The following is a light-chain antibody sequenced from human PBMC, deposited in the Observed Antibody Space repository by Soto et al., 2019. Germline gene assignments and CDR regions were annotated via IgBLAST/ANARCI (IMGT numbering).Light chain of an antibody. CDR3: QSYDNSGYVV. CDR1: SGSVGSNY. V-gene: IGLV6-57*03. Sequence: NFMLTQPHSVSESPGKTVTISCTRSSGSVGSNYVQWYQQRPGSAPTTVIYNDNQRHSGVPDRFSGSFDSSSNSGSLTISGLKTEDEADYYSQSYDNSGYVVFGGGTQLTVL. J-gene: IGLJ2*01. CDR2: NDN.